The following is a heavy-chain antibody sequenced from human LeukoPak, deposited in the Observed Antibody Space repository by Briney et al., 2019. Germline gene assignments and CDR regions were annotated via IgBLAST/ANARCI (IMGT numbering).Heavy chain of an antibody. CDR3: ARGSFLDYYDSSGPPDEFDY. CDR1: GGSFSGYY. CDR2: INHSGST. V-gene: IGHV4-34*01. D-gene: IGHD3-22*01. Sequence: SETLSLTCAVYGGSFSGYYWSWIRQPPGKGPEWIGEINHSGSTNYNPSLKSRVTISVDTSKNQFSLKLSSVTAADTAVYYCARGSFLDYYDSSGPPDEFDYWGQGTLVTVSS. J-gene: IGHJ4*02.